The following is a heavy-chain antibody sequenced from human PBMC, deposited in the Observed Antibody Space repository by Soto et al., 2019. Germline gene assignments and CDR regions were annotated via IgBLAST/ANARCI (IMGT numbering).Heavy chain of an antibody. CDR1: VFSLSTSGVG. D-gene: IGHD5-12*01. J-gene: IGHJ5*02. V-gene: IGHV2-5*02. Sequence: SGPTLVNPTQTLTLTCTFSVFSLSTSGVGVGWIRQPPGKALEWLALIYWDDDKRYSPSLKSRLTITKDTSKNQVVLTMTNMDPVDTATYYCAHSRDGYTDNWFDPWGQGTLVTVPQ. CDR3: AHSRDGYTDNWFDP. CDR2: IYWDDDK.